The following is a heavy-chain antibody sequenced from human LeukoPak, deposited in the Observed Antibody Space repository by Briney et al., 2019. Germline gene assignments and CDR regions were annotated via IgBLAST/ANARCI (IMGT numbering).Heavy chain of an antibody. CDR2: IGGNGDTS. CDR3: ATRHEYSYPY. D-gene: IGHD5-18*01. Sequence: GGSLRLSCAASGFIFNNYAMNWVRQAPGKGLEYVSAIGGNGDTSYYADSVKGGFTISRDNSKNTVYLQMGSLRTEDMAVYYCATRHEYSYPYWGQGTLVTVSS. CDR1: GFIFNNYA. J-gene: IGHJ4*02. V-gene: IGHV3-64*02.